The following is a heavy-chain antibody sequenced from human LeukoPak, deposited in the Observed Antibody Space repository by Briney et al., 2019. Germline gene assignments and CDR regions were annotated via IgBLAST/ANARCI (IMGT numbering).Heavy chain of an antibody. CDR1: GYTFTSYG. V-gene: IGHV1-18*01. CDR2: ISAYNGNK. D-gene: IGHD3-22*01. J-gene: IGHJ4*02. Sequence: ASVKVSCKASGYTFTSYGISWVRQAPGQGLEWMGWISAYNGNKNYAQKLQGRVTMTTDTSTSTAYMELRSLRSDDTAVYYCARDSYDSSGYNLGYFDYWGQGTLVTVSS. CDR3: ARDSYDSSGYNLGYFDY.